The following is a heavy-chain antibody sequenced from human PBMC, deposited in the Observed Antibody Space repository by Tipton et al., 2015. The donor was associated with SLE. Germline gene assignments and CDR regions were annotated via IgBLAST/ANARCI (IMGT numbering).Heavy chain of an antibody. CDR3: ARDYGYCSSTSCYPWYFDL. J-gene: IGHJ2*01. CDR2: IYYSGST. Sequence: GLVKPSETLSLTCTVSGGSISSYYWSWIRQPPGKGLEWIGYIYYSGSTNYNPSLKSRVTISVDTSKNQFSLKLSSVTAADTAVYYCARDYGYCSSTSCYPWYFDLWGRGTLVTVSS. CDR1: GGSISSYY. D-gene: IGHD2-2*01. V-gene: IGHV4-59*01.